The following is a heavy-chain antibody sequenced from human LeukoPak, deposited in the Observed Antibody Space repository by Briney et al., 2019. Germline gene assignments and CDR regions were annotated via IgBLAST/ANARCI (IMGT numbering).Heavy chain of an antibody. J-gene: IGHJ3*01. Sequence: GESLKISCKASGFSFTNYWIGWVRQMPGKGLEWMGIIYPGDSDTRYSPSFQSQVSISADKSSSTAYLQWRSLNASDTAMYYCAGHSFDTVDAFDVWGQGTIVIVSA. V-gene: IGHV5-51*01. CDR2: IYPGDSDT. CDR1: GFSFTNYW. CDR3: AGHSFDTVDAFDV. D-gene: IGHD2-2*02.